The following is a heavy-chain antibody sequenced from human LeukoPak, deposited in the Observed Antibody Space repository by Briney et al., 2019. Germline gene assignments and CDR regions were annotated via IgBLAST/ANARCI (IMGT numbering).Heavy chain of an antibody. J-gene: IGHJ3*02. CDR2: IVVGSGNT. D-gene: IGHD6-19*01. Sequence: GTSVKVSCKASGFTFTSSAMQWVRQARGQRLEWIGWIVVGSGNTNYAQKFQERVTITRDMSTSTAYMELSSLRSEDTAVYYCAVSKYSSGRKAFDIWGQGTMVTVSS. V-gene: IGHV1-58*02. CDR3: AVSKYSSGRKAFDI. CDR1: GFTFTSSA.